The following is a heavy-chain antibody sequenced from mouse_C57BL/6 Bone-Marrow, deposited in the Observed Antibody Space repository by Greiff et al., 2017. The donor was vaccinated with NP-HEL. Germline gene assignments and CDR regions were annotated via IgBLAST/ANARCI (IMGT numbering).Heavy chain of an antibody. CDR1: GYTFTSYG. V-gene: IGHV1-81*01. CDR3: ARVVPPFAY. Sequence: VQLKQSGAELARPGASVKLSCKASGYTFTSYGISWVKQRTGQGLEWIGEIYPRSGNTYYNEKFKGKATLTADKSSSTAYMELRSLTSEDSAVYFCARVVPPFAYWGQGTLVTVSA. J-gene: IGHJ3*01. CDR2: IYPRSGNT. D-gene: IGHD1-1*01.